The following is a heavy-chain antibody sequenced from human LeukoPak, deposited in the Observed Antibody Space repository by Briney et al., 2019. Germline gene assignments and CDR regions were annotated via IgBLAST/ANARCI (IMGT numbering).Heavy chain of an antibody. V-gene: IGHV4-38-2*02. CDR2: IYHSGST. J-gene: IGHJ4*02. Sequence: SETLSLTCTVSGYSICSGYYWGCIRQPPGKGLEWIGSIYHSGSTYYNPSLKSRVTISVDTSKNQFSLTLSSVTVADTAVYYCARFVAAAGFDYWGQGTLVTVSS. CDR3: ARFVAAAGFDY. CDR1: GYSICSGYY. D-gene: IGHD6-13*01.